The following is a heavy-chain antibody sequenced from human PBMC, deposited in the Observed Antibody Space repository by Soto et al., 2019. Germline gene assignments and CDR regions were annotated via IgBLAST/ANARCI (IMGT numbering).Heavy chain of an antibody. D-gene: IGHD6-13*01. CDR2: IYYSGST. CDR3: AREVGQQLAPGGWLDP. J-gene: IGHJ5*02. CDR1: GGSMSSGDYY. V-gene: IGHV4-30-4*01. Sequence: TLSLTCTVSGGSMSSGDYYWSWIRQPPGKGLEWIGYIYYSGSTYYNPSLKSRVTISVDTSKNQFSLKLSSVTAADTAVYYCAREVGQQLAPGGWLDPWGQGTLVTVSS.